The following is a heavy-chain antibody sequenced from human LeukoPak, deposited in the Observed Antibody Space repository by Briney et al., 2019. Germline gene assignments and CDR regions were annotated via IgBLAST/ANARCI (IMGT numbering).Heavy chain of an antibody. V-gene: IGHV3-48*03. CDR3: AREGGITGTIDY. Sequence: GGSLRLSCAASGFTFSSYEMNWARQAPGKGLEWVSYISSSGSSIYYADSVKGRFTISRDNAKNSLYLQMNSLRAEDTAVYHCAREGGITGTIDYWGQGTLVTVSS. J-gene: IGHJ4*02. D-gene: IGHD1-7*01. CDR2: ISSSGSSI. CDR1: GFTFSSYE.